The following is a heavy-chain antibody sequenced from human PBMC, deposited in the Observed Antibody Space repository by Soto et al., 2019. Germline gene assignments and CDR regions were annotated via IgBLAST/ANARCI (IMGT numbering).Heavy chain of an antibody. CDR2: ISWNSGSI. CDR1: GFTFDDYA. Sequence: EVQLVESGGGLVQPGRSLRLSCAASGFTFDDYAMHWVRQAPGKGLEWVSGISWNSGSIGYADSVKGRFTISRDNAKNSLYLQMNSLRAEDTALYYCAKARGLGDCSGGSCFFSVWGKGTTVTVSS. J-gene: IGHJ6*04. CDR3: AKARGLGDCSGGSCFFSV. D-gene: IGHD2-15*01. V-gene: IGHV3-9*01.